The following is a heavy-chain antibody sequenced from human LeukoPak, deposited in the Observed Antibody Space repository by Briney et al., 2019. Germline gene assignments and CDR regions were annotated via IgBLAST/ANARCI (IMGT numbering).Heavy chain of an antibody. V-gene: IGHV1-2*02. Sequence: ASVKVSCKASGYTFTGYYIHWVRQAPGQGLEWMGWINPNSGGTNYAQKFQGRVTMTRDTSISTAYMELSRLTSDDTAVYYCARDAIVRDYSNSDYWGQGALVTVSS. J-gene: IGHJ4*02. CDR1: GYTFTGYY. CDR2: INPNSGGT. CDR3: ARDAIVRDYSNSDY. D-gene: IGHD4-11*01.